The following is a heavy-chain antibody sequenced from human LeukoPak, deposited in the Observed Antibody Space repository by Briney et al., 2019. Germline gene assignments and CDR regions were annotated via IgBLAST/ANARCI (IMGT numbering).Heavy chain of an antibody. V-gene: IGHV3-23*01. CDR2: ITGSGGST. Sequence: GGSLRLSCAASGFTFSTYAMSWVRQAPGKGLEWLSLITGSGGSTYYADSVKGRFTISRDNSKNTLYLQMTSLRAGGTAVYYCAKLPFSYYYDSSGYWGDYFDYWGQGTLVTVSS. CDR3: AKLPFSYYYDSSGYWGDYFDY. D-gene: IGHD3-22*01. J-gene: IGHJ4*02. CDR1: GFTFSTYA.